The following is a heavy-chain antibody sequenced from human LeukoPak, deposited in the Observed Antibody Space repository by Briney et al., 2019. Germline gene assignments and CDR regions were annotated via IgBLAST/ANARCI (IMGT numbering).Heavy chain of an antibody. CDR3: AYGNPGDY. CDR2: ISHSGST. Sequence: SETLSLTCAVYGGSFSGYYWSWIRQPPGKGPEWIGEISHSGSTNYNPSLKSRVTISVDTSKNQFSLKLSSVTAADTAVYYCAYGNPGDYWGQGTLVTVSS. CDR1: GGSFSGYY. V-gene: IGHV4-34*01. J-gene: IGHJ4*02. D-gene: IGHD3-10*01.